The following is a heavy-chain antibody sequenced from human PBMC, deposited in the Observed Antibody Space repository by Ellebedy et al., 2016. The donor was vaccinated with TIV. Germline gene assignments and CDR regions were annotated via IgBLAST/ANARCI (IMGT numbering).Heavy chain of an antibody. V-gene: IGHV3-48*04. CDR1: GFTFSSDS. Sequence: GESLKISCAASGFTFSSDSMKWVRQAQGKGFEWVSYISSSGSTIYDADSVKGRFTISRDNAKNSLYLQMNSLRAEDTAVYYCARLWFGELLSHWGQGTLVTVSS. CDR2: ISSSGSTI. J-gene: IGHJ4*02. CDR3: ARLWFGELLSH. D-gene: IGHD3-10*01.